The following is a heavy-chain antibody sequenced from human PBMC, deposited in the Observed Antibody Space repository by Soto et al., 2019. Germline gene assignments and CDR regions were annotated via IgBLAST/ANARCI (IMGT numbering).Heavy chain of an antibody. Sequence: QVQLVESGGGVVQPGRSLRLSCAASGFTFSSYGMHWVRQAPGKGLEWVAVIWYDGSNKYYADSVKGRFTISRDNSKNTLYLRMNSLRAEDTAVYYCARDLAVDTAMVVYYYYGMDVWGQGTTVTVSS. J-gene: IGHJ6*02. CDR3: ARDLAVDTAMVVYYYYGMDV. CDR2: IWYDGSNK. V-gene: IGHV3-33*01. CDR1: GFTFSSYG. D-gene: IGHD5-18*01.